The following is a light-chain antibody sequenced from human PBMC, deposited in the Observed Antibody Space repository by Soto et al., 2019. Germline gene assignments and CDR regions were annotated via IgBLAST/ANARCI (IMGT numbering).Light chain of an antibody. CDR2: GAS. J-gene: IGKJ1*01. CDR1: QSVSSSY. V-gene: IGKV3-20*01. CDR3: QQYGSSPWP. Sequence: DIVLTQSPGTLSLSPGERATLSCRASQSVSSSYLAWYQQKPGQAPRLLIYGASSRATGIPDRFSGSGSGTDFTLTISRLEPEDFAVYYCQQYGSSPWPFGHGTKVEIK.